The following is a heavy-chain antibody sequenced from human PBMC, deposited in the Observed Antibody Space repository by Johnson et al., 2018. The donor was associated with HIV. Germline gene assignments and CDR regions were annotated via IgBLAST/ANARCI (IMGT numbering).Heavy chain of an antibody. CDR3: ARAHDAFDI. Sequence: VQLVESGGGVVQPGRSLRLSCAASGFTFSNYGMHWIRQAPGKGLEWVSYISSSGNTIYYADSVKGRFTISRDNAKNSLYLQMNSLRAEDTAVYYCARAHDAFDIWGQGTMVTVSS. CDR1: GFTFSNYG. V-gene: IGHV3-48*04. J-gene: IGHJ3*02. CDR2: ISSSGNTI.